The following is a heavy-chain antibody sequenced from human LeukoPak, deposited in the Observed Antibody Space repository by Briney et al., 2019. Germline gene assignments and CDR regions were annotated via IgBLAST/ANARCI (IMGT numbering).Heavy chain of an antibody. CDR1: GGSVNSGSYF. V-gene: IGHV4-61*02. CDR3: ARLSGRDYYFDY. J-gene: IGHJ4*02. CDR2: MFTTGTI. D-gene: IGHD4/OR15-4a*01. Sequence: SETLSLTCTVSGGSVNSGSYFWSWIRQPAGKGLEWIGRMFTTGTINYNPSLKSRVTISLDTSKNQFSLKLSSVTAADTAVYYCARLSGRDYYFDYWGQGTLVTVSS.